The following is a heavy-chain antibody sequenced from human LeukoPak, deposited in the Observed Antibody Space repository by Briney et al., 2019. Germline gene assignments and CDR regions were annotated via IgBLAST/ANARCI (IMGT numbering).Heavy chain of an antibody. CDR3: ARSRAIGSGWPGNY. CDR2: VNAGNGNT. J-gene: IGHJ4*02. D-gene: IGHD6-19*01. CDR1: GYTFTSYA. Sequence: ASVTVSCKASGYTFTSYAMHWVRQAPGHRLEWMGWVNAGNGNTKYSQKFQGRVTITRDTSANTAYMELSSLRSEDTAVYYCARSRAIGSGWPGNYWGQGTLVTVSS. V-gene: IGHV1-3*01.